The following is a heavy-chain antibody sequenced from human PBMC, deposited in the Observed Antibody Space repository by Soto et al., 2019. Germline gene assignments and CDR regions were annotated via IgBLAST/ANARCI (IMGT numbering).Heavy chain of an antibody. CDR1: GFTFSSYG. D-gene: IGHD3-22*01. CDR2: ISYDGSNK. Sequence: PGGSLRLSCAASGFTFSSYGMHWVRQAPGKGLEWVAVISYDGSNKYYADSVKGRFTIPRDNSKNTLYLQMNSLRAEDTAVYYCAKADYYDSSGYYPTPRYWGQGSLVTVSS. CDR3: AKADYYDSSGYYPTPRY. J-gene: IGHJ4*02. V-gene: IGHV3-30*18.